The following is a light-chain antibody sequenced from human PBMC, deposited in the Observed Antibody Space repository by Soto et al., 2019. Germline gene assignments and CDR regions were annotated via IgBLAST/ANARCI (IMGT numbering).Light chain of an antibody. J-gene: IGKJ4*02. CDR2: DAS. V-gene: IGKV3-11*01. CDR1: QSVSSY. CDR3: QQRSNWPL. Sequence: EIVLTQSPATLSLSPGERATLSCRASQSVSSYLAWYQQKPGQAPRLLIYDASNRATGIPARFSGSGSWTDFTITISSLETEYFAVYYCQQRSNWPLFGGGTKVEIK.